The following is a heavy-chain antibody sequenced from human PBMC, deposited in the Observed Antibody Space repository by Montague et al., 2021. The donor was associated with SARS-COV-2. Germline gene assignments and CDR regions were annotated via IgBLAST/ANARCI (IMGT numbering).Heavy chain of an antibody. V-gene: IGHV4-34*01. J-gene: IGHJ4*02. CDR1: RGSFHIFS. Sequence: SETLSLTCAVYRGSFHIFSWGWIRQSPGKGLEWIGEIDHSGNTNYNPPLKSRVTISVDTSKNQFSLNLTSVTAADTAMYYCARGSRVVGITPGFRYWGQGTPVAVSP. CDR3: ARGSRVVGITPGFRY. D-gene: IGHD2-21*01. CDR2: IDHSGNT.